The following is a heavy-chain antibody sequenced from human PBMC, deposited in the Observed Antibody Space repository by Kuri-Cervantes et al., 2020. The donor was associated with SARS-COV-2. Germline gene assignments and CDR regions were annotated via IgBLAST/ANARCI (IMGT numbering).Heavy chain of an antibody. V-gene: IGHV3-53*01. Sequence: GGSLRLSCAASGFTVSINYMNWVRQAPGKGLEWVSVIYSGGGTYYADSVKGRFTISRDNSKNTLYLQMNSLRAEDTAVYYCAKAKWQWLGSVDYWGQGTLVTVSS. CDR1: GFTVSINY. CDR2: IYSGGGT. D-gene: IGHD6-19*01. CDR3: AKAKWQWLGSVDY. J-gene: IGHJ4*02.